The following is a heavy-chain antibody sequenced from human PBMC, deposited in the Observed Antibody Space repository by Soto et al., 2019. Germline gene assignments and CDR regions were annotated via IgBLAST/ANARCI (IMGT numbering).Heavy chain of an antibody. CDR2: LYYTGGT. Sequence: PSETLSLTCSVSGGSISSTSYFWAWIRQSPGTGLQWIGSLYYTGGTYYNPSLKGRVDISADTSKNQFFLRLTSVTAADTAVYYCARGLRWTRTFDFWGPGALVTVSS. CDR3: ARGLRWTRTFDF. J-gene: IGHJ4*02. CDR1: GGSISSTSYF. D-gene: IGHD3-3*01. V-gene: IGHV4-39*01.